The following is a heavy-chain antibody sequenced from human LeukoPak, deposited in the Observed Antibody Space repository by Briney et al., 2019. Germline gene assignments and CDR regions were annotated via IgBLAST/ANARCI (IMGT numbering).Heavy chain of an antibody. D-gene: IGHD6-13*01. CDR1: GFIFSPYA. Sequence: QSGGSLRLSCSASGFIFSPYAMHWVRQAPGKGLEYVSSISSEGKTTYYADSVKGRFTISRDNSKNTLYPQMSSLRPEDTAVYYCVKDRWVDHWGQGTLVTVSS. CDR3: VKDRWVDH. CDR2: ISSEGKTT. V-gene: IGHV3-64D*06. J-gene: IGHJ4*02.